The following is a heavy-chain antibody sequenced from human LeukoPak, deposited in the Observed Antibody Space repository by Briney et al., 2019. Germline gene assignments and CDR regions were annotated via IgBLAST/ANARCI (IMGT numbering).Heavy chain of an antibody. CDR2: ISTDSGGT. CDR3: ATRAYEGHTAMVSFDAFDI. D-gene: IGHD5-18*01. CDR1: GYTFTGYY. J-gene: IGHJ3*02. V-gene: IGHV1-2*02. Sequence: ASVKVSCKASGYTFTGYYMHWVRQAPGQGLEWMGWISTDSGGTNYAQKFQGRVTMTRDTSISTAYMELSRLRSDDTAVYYCATRAYEGHTAMVSFDAFDIWGQETMVSVST.